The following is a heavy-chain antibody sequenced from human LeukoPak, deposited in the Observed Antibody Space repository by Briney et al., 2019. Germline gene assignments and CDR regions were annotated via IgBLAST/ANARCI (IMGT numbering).Heavy chain of an antibody. V-gene: IGHV3-9*01. CDR1: GFTFDDYA. CDR3: AKDMVRGFYGMDV. CDR2: ISWNSGSI. D-gene: IGHD3-10*01. J-gene: IGHJ6*02. Sequence: GGSLRLSCAASGFTFDDYAMHWVRQAPGKGLEWVSGISWNSGSIGYADSVKGRFTISRDNAKNSLYLQMNSLRAEDTALYYCAKDMVRGFYGMDVWGQGTMVTVSS.